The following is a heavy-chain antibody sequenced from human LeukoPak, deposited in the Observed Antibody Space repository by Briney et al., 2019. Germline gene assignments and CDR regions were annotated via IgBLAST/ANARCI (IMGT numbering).Heavy chain of an antibody. D-gene: IGHD1-26*01. Sequence: SETLSLTCTVSGDSITSYYWSWIRQPAGKGLEWIGRIYTSGTTNYNPSLKSRVTMSIDMSKNQFSLKLSSVTAADTAVYYCARDLVKGIVGATEWYFDLWGRGTLVTVSS. CDR2: IYTSGTT. J-gene: IGHJ2*01. CDR3: ARDLVKGIVGATEWYFDL. V-gene: IGHV4-4*07. CDR1: GDSITSYY.